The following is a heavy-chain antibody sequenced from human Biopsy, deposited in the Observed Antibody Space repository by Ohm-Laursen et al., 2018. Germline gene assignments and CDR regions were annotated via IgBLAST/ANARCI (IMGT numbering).Heavy chain of an antibody. CDR1: GLTFSEHY. J-gene: IGHJ4*02. CDR3: ARVFARPGACSGGTCYPGDDY. V-gene: IGHV3-72*01. D-gene: IGHD2-15*01. Sequence: SLRLSCSASGLTFSEHYMEWVHQAPGKGPEWFGRSRNKANSYTSVYAASVKGRFTISRDESETSMFPQMSGLKTEGTAVYYCARVFARPGACSGGTCYPGDDYWGQGTLVPVSS. CDR2: SRNKANSYTS.